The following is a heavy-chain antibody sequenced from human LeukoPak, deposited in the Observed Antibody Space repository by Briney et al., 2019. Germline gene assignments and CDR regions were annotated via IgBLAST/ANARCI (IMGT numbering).Heavy chain of an antibody. CDR1: GGSISSHY. CDR2: ISYSGST. V-gene: IGHV4-59*11. Sequence: SETLSLTCTVSGGSISSHYWTWIRQSPGKGLEWIGYISYSGSTNYNPSPKSRVTLSVDTSKNQFSLKLSSVTAADTAVYFCARDPTTVTKGFDIWGQGTTVTVSS. CDR3: ARDPTTVTKGFDI. J-gene: IGHJ3*02. D-gene: IGHD4-17*01.